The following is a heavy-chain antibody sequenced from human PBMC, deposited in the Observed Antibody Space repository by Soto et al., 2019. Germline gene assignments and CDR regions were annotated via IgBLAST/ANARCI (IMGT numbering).Heavy chain of an antibody. CDR2: IHHSGSF. CDR1: GGSITSNW. Sequence: QVQLQESGPGLVNPSGTLSLTCAVSGGSITSNWWSWVRQPPGKGLEWIGEIHHSGSFNYNPSLRRRVTIPIDKSRNPLSLNLTSVTAADTAVHYCVRKAWYRFDPRGQGTLVPVSS. J-gene: IGHJ5*02. CDR3: VRKAWYRFDP. V-gene: IGHV4-4*02. D-gene: IGHD6-13*01.